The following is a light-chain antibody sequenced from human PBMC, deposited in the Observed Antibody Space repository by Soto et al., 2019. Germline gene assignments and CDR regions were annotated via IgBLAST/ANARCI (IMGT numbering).Light chain of an antibody. V-gene: IGLV2-14*01. CDR3: SSYISSSIYV. CDR2: EVS. CDR1: SSDVGGYNY. J-gene: IGLJ1*01. Sequence: QSALTQPASVSGSPGQSITISCTGTSSDVGGYNYVSWYQQHPGKAPKLMIYEVSNRPSGVSNRFSGSESGNTASLTISGLQAEDEADYYCSSYISSSIYVFGTGTKVTVL.